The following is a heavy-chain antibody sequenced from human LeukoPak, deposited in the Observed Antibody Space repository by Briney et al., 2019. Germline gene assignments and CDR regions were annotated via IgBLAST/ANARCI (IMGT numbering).Heavy chain of an antibody. V-gene: IGHV6-1*01. CDR1: GDSVSSNSAA. Sequence: SQTLSLTCAISGDSVSSNSAAWNWIRQSPSRGLEWLGRTYYRSKWYNDYALSVRSRITINPDTSKNQFSLQLNSVTPEDTAVYYCASSITLISGIYPQYYFDCWGQGTLVSVSS. CDR3: ASSITLISGIYPQYYFDC. CDR2: TYYRSKWYN. D-gene: IGHD3-22*01. J-gene: IGHJ4*02.